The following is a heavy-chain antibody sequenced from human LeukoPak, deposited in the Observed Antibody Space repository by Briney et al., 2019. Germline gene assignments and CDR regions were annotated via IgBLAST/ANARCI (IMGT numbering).Heavy chain of an antibody. CDR2: ISGSGGTT. D-gene: IGHD7-27*01. V-gene: IGHV3-23*01. J-gene: IGHJ4*02. CDR1: GFTFSSYG. CDR3: TTSPLPGVDY. Sequence: GGSLRLSCAASGFTFSSYGMRWVRQAPGKGLEWVSAISGSGGTTYYADSVKGRFTISRDNSKKTMYLQMNSLKTEDTAVYYCTTSPLPGVDYWGLGTLVTVSS.